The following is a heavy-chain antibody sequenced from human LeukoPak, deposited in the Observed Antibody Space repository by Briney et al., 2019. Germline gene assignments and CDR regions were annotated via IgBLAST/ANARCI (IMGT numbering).Heavy chain of an antibody. D-gene: IGHD5-24*01. CDR3: ARGLEMAPQYYFDY. V-gene: IGHV1-8*01. Sequence: ASVKVSCKASGYTFTSYDINWVRQATGQGLEWMGWMNPNSGNTGYAQKFQGRVTMTRNTSISTAYMELSSLRSEDTAVYYCARGLEMAPQYYFDYWGQGTLVTVSS. CDR1: GYTFTSYD. CDR2: MNPNSGNT. J-gene: IGHJ4*02.